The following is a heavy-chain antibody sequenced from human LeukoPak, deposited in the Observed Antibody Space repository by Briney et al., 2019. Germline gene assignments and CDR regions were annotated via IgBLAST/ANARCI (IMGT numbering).Heavy chain of an antibody. D-gene: IGHD3-3*01. CDR3: ARNEHYDSWSGYLGFFDY. CDR2: ISYSGGT. CDR1: DVSISSSY. Sequence: PSETLSLTCSVSDVSISSSYWSWIRQPPGKGLEWIGYISYSGGTHYNPSLKSRLTMSVDKAKNQFSLKVNSVTAADTAVYYCARNEHYDSWSGYLGFFDYWGQGSLVTVSS. V-gene: IGHV4-59*01. J-gene: IGHJ4*02.